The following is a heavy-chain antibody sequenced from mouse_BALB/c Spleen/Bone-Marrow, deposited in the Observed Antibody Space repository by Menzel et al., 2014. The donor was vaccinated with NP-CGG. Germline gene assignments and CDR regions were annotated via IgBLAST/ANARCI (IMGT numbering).Heavy chain of an antibody. CDR3: ARDSITTVVATDY. J-gene: IGHJ2*01. Sequence: QVHLQQPGAELVKPGASVKLSCKASGYTFTSYWMHWVKQRPGQGLEWIGEIDPSDSYTNYNQKFKGEATLTVDKSSSTAYMQLSSLTSEDSAVYYCARDSITTVVATDYWGQGTTLTVSS. CDR1: GYTFTSYW. V-gene: IGHV1-69*02. D-gene: IGHD1-1*01. CDR2: IDPSDSYT.